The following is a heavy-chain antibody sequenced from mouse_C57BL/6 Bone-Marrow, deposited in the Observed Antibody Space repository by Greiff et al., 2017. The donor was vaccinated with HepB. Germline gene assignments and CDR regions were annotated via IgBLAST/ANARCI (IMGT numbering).Heavy chain of an antibody. CDR3: ARGGYYYGSSLFDY. CDR2: IDPSDSYT. V-gene: IGHV1-59*01. Sequence: QVQLKQPGAELVRPGTSVKLSCKASGYTFTSYWMHWVKQRPGQGLEWIGVIDPSDSYTNYNQKFKGKATLTVDTSSSTAYMQLSSLTSEDSAVYYCARGGYYYGSSLFDYWGQGTTLTVSS. J-gene: IGHJ2*01. CDR1: GYTFTSYW. D-gene: IGHD1-1*01.